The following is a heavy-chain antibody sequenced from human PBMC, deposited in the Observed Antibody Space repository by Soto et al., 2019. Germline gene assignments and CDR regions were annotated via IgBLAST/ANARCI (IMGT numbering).Heavy chain of an antibody. CDR2: ITPFNGNT. J-gene: IGHJ4*02. CDR3: ASGRYDASGYFDY. CDR1: GYTFTGYY. V-gene: IGHV1-45*02. D-gene: IGHD3-22*01. Sequence: GASVKVSCKASGYTFTGYYMHWVRQAPGQALEWMGWITPFNGNTKYAQKFQDRVTFTGDTSLNTAYMELSSLRSDDTAMFYCASGRYDASGYFDYWGQGTLVTVSS.